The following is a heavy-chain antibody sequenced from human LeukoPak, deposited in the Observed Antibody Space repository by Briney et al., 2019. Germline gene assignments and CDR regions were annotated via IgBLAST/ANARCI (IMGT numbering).Heavy chain of an antibody. CDR3: AKGGGXCSXTSCSPSDNWFDP. D-gene: IGHD2-2*01. CDR2: ISGSGGST. J-gene: IGHJ5*02. Sequence: GGSLRLSCAASGFTFSSYAMSWVRQAPGKGLEWVSAISGSGGSTYYADSVKGRFTISRDNSKNTLYLQMNSLRAEDTAVYYCAKGGGXCSXTSCSPSDNWFDPWGQGTLVTVSS. CDR1: GFTFSSYA. V-gene: IGHV3-23*01.